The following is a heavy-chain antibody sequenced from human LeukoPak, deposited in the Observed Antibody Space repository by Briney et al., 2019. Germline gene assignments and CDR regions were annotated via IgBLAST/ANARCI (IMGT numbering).Heavy chain of an antibody. V-gene: IGHV3-48*03. J-gene: IGHJ6*04. CDR2: ISSSGSTI. CDR1: GFTFSSYE. D-gene: IGHD3-10*02. CDR3: AELGITMIGGV. Sequence: GGSLRLSCAASGFTFSSYEMNWVRQAPGRGLEGVSYISSSGSTIYYADSVKGRFTISRDNAKNSLYLQMNSLRAEDTAVYYCAELGITMIGGVWGKGPTVTISS.